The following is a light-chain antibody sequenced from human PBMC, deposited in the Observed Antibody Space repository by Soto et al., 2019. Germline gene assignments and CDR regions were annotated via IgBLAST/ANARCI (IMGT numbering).Light chain of an antibody. CDR3: SSFTSTNTVL. CDR1: SSDVGGYNY. CDR2: NVS. Sequence: QSALTQPASVSGSPGQSITISCTGTSSDVGGYNYVSWYQQHPGKAPKLMLYNVSNRPSGVSNRFSGSKSGNTASLTISGLQAEDEGHYYCSSFTSTNTVLFGGGTKVTVL. J-gene: IGLJ2*01. V-gene: IGLV2-14*01.